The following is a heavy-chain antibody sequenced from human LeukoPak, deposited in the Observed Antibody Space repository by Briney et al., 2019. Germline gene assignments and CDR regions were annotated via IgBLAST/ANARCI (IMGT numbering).Heavy chain of an antibody. D-gene: IGHD5-24*01. CDR1: GYTFTGYG. Sequence: ASVKVSCKASGYTFTGYGISWVRQAPGQGLEWMGWINPYSGNTNYAQKLQGRVTMTTDTSTTTAYMELRSLRSDDTAVYYCAREMATIVNQFDYWGQGTLVTVSS. J-gene: IGHJ4*02. V-gene: IGHV1-18*01. CDR3: AREMATIVNQFDY. CDR2: INPYSGNT.